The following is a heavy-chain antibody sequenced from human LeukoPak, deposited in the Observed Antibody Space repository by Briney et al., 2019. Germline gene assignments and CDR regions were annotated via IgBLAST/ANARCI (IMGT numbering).Heavy chain of an antibody. J-gene: IGHJ3*02. CDR2: INNDGGGT. D-gene: IGHD1-26*01. Sequence: GGSLRLSCAASGFTFSSYWIYWVRQAPGKGLVYVSRINNDGGGTTYADSVRGRFTISRDNARNMVYLQMDSLRADDTAVYYCARGGGYHAFDIWGQGTMATVSS. V-gene: IGHV3-74*03. CDR1: GFTFSSYW. CDR3: ARGGGYHAFDI.